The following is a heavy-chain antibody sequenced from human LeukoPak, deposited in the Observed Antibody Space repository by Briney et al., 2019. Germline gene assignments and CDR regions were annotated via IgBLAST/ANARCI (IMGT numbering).Heavy chain of an antibody. J-gene: IGHJ4*02. CDR1: GFTFRTYW. Sequence: GGSLRLSCAASGFTFRTYWMSWVRQAPGKGLEWVANIKHDGSEKHYVDSVKGRFTISRDDAKNSLYLQMNSLRAEDTAVYYCARDGVWFGEFYDYWGQGTLVTVSS. CDR2: IKHDGSEK. V-gene: IGHV3-7*04. CDR3: ARDGVWFGEFYDY. D-gene: IGHD3-10*01.